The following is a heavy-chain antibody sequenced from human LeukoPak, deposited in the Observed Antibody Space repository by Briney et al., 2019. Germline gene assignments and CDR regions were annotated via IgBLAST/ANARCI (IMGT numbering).Heavy chain of an antibody. V-gene: IGHV4-31*03. Sequence: SETLSPTCTVSGGSISSGGYYWSWIRQHPGKGLEWIGYIYYSGSTYYNPSLKSRVTISVDTSKNQFSLKLSSVTAADTAVYYCARALYDSSGYRQDHYFDYWGLGTLVTVSS. D-gene: IGHD3-22*01. CDR3: ARALYDSSGYRQDHYFDY. J-gene: IGHJ4*02. CDR1: GGSISSGGYY. CDR2: IYYSGST.